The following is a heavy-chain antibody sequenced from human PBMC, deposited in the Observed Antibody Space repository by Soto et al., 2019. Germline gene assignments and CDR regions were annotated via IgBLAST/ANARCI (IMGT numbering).Heavy chain of an antibody. CDR2: IYYSGST. V-gene: IGHV4-59*08. Sequence: SETLSLTCTVSGGSISSYYWSWIRQPPGKGLEWIGYIYYSGSTNYNPSLKSRVTISVDTSKNQFSLKLSSVTAADTAVYYCARRGGNYYYYMDVWGKGTTVTVSS. D-gene: IGHD3-16*01. CDR3: ARRGGNYYYYMDV. J-gene: IGHJ6*03. CDR1: GGSISSYY.